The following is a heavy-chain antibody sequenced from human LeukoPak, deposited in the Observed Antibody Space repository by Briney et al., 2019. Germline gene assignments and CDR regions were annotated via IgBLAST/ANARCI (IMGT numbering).Heavy chain of an antibody. CDR2: INPDTGDT. CDR1: GYSFSDYY. V-gene: IGHV1-2*02. CDR3: AFLARTGARD. Sequence: ASVKVSCKSSGYSFSDYYMHWVRQAPGQGLGWMGWINPDTGDTNFAQRFQGRVTTTRDTSINTAYMDLSSLTSDDTAVYYCAFLARTGARDWGQGTLVTVSS. D-gene: IGHD5-12*01. J-gene: IGHJ4*02.